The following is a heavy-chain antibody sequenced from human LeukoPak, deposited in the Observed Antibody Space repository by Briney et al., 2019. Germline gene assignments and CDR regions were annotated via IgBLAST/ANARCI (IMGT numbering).Heavy chain of an antibody. J-gene: IGHJ3*02. D-gene: IGHD6-13*01. CDR3: ARDAGRHDDAFDI. Sequence: AQTLSLTCTVSGGSISSGDYYWSWIRQPPGKGLEWNGYIYYSGSTYYNPSLKSRVTISVDTSKNQFSLQLSSVPAADTAVYYCARDAGRHDDAFDIWGQGTMVTVSS. CDR2: IYYSGST. V-gene: IGHV4-30-4*01. CDR1: GGSISSGDYY.